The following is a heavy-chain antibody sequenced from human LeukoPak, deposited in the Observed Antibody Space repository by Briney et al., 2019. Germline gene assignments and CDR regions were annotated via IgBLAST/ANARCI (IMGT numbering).Heavy chain of an antibody. V-gene: IGHV3-33*06. Sequence: PGGSLRLSCAASGFTFSSYGMHWVRQAPGKGLEWVAVIWYDGSNKYYADSVKGRFTISRDNSKNTLYLQMNSLRAEDTAVYYRAKAGTMDGDSSYFDYWGQGTLVTVSS. J-gene: IGHJ4*02. CDR1: GFTFSSYG. CDR3: AKAGTMDGDSSYFDY. D-gene: IGHD2-21*02. CDR2: IWYDGSNK.